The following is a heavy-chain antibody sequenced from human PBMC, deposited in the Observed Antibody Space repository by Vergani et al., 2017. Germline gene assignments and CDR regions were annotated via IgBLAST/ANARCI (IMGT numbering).Heavy chain of an antibody. Sequence: QVQLQESGPGLVKPSETLSLTCTVSGYSISSGYYWGWIRQPPGKGLEWIGSIYHSGSTYYNPSLKSRVTISVDTSKNQFSLKLSSVTAADTAVYYCARGDYGILTGYRYWGQGTLVTVSA. D-gene: IGHD3-9*01. CDR1: GYSISSGYY. CDR3: ARGDYGILTGYRY. CDR2: IYHSGST. V-gene: IGHV4-38-2*02. J-gene: IGHJ4*02.